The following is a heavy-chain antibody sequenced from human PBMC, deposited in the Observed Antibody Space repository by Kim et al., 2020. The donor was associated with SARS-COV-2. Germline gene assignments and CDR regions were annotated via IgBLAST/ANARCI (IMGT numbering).Heavy chain of an antibody. V-gene: IGHV3-30*03. J-gene: IGHJ4*02. CDR3: AADSSSWHYFDY. CDR2: ISYDGSNK. CDR1: GFTFSSYG. Sequence: GGSLRLSCAASGFTFSSYGMHWVRQAPGKGLEWVAVISYDGSNKYYADSVKGRFTISRDNSKNTLYLQMNSLRAEDTAVYYCAADSSSWHYFDYWGQGPLLPV. D-gene: IGHD6-13*01.